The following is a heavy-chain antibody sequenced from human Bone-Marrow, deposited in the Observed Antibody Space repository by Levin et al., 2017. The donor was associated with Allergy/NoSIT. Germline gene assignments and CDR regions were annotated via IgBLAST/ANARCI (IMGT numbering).Heavy chain of an antibody. CDR1: XXXXXHYN. V-gene: IGHV3-74*01. CDR2: IKIDGSST. Sequence: QSGGSLRLSCAASXXXXXHYNMHKGRQEPGKGLVWVSRIKIDGSSTNYADSVQGRFTISRDNAKNTVYLQMNSLRADDTAVYYCTRDGGSVASHDWYFDRWGRGTLVTVSS. CDR3: TRDGGSVASHDWYFDR. J-gene: IGHJ2*01. D-gene: IGHD3-16*01.